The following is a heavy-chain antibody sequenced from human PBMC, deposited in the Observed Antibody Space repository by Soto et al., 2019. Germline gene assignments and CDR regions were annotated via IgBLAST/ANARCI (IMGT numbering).Heavy chain of an antibody. J-gene: IGHJ6*02. V-gene: IGHV3-30*18. CDR3: AKASSGVGATYHGMDV. Sequence: QVQLVESGGGVVQPGRSLRLSCAASGFTFSSYGMHWVRQAPGKGLEWVAVISYDGSNKYYADSVKGRFTISRDNSKNTLYLQMNSLRAEDTAVYYCAKASSGVGATYHGMDVWDQGTTVTVSS. D-gene: IGHD1-26*01. CDR1: GFTFSSYG. CDR2: ISYDGSNK.